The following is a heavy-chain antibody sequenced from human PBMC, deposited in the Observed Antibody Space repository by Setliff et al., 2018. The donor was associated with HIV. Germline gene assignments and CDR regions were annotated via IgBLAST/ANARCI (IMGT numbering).Heavy chain of an antibody. D-gene: IGHD1-26*01. J-gene: IGHJ4*02. CDR1: GLTDTYNY. CDR2: IYAGGST. Sequence: PGGSLRLSCAASGLTDTYNYMSWVRQAPGKGLEWVSVIYAGGSTYYADSVKGRFTISRDNANNLVYLQMNSLRVEDTAVYFCARWGSGSYERVFDYWGQGMLVTVSS. V-gene: IGHV3-53*05. CDR3: ARWGSGSYERVFDY.